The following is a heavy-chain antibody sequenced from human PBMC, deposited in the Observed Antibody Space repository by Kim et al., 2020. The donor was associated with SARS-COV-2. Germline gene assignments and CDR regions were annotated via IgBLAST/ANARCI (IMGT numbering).Heavy chain of an antibody. CDR3: TRDALLTIVSPGAFDI. J-gene: IGHJ3*02. CDR1: GFTFTNYW. Sequence: GGSLRLSCAASGFTFTNYWMHWVRQAPGKGLVWVSRIRPDGSETGYSDSVRGRFTISRDIAKNMLYLQMNSLTAEDTAVYYCTRDALLTIVSPGAFDIWGRGTMVTVSS. CDR2: IRPDGSET. V-gene: IGHV3-74*01. D-gene: IGHD3-10*01.